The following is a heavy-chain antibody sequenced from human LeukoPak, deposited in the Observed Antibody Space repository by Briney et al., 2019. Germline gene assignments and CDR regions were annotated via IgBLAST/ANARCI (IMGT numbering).Heavy chain of an antibody. V-gene: IGHV3-48*03. CDR1: GFTFSSYE. CDR2: ISSSGSTI. CDR3: ARGVALYFDP. D-gene: IGHD2-2*02. Sequence: TGGSLRLSCAASGFTFSSYEMNWVRQARGKGLEWVSYISSSGSTIYYADSVKGRFTISRDNAKNSLYLQMNSLRAEDTAVYYCARGVALYFDPWGQGTLVTVSS. J-gene: IGHJ5*02.